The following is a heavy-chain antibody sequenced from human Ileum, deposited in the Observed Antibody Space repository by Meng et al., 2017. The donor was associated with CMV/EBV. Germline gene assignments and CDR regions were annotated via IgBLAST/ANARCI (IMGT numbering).Heavy chain of an antibody. J-gene: IGHJ4*02. D-gene: IGHD6-13*01. V-gene: IGHV6-1*01. CDR3: VRLTGNSWLDY. Sequence: QVQLQQSGPGLVKTSQTLLLTCAISGDSVSSTTVTWNWIRQSPSRGLEWLGRTYYRSKWFNDYVLSVRGRITINPDISKNQLSLQLNSVTPEDTAVYYCVRLTGNSWLDYWGRGTLVTVSS. CDR2: TYYRSKWFN. CDR1: GDSVSSTTVT.